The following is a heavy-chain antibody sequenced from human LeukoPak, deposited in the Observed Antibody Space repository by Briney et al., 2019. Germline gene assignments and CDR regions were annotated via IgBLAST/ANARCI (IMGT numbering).Heavy chain of an antibody. J-gene: IGHJ3*02. CDR3: AADGRGRASGSYYINDAFDI. V-gene: IGHV1-58*02. CDR2: IVVGSGNT. Sequence: ASVKVSCTASGFTFTSSAMQWVRQARGQRLEWIGWIVVGSGNTNYAQKFQERVTITTDMSTSTAYMELSSLRSEDTAVYYCAADGRGRASGSYYINDAFDIWGQGTMVTVSS. D-gene: IGHD3-10*01. CDR1: GFTFTSSA.